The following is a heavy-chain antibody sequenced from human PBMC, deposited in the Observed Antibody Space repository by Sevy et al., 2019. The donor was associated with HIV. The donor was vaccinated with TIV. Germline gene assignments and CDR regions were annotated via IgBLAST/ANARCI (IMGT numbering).Heavy chain of an antibody. D-gene: IGHD2-15*01. Sequence: SVKVSCKASGGTFSSYAISWVRQAPGQGLEWMVGIIPIFGTANYAQKFQGRVTITADESTSTAYMELSSLRSEDTAVYYCARDSAGYCSGGSCYHNWFDPWGQGTLVTVSS. CDR2: IIPIFGTA. J-gene: IGHJ5*02. CDR1: GGTFSSYA. V-gene: IGHV1-69*13. CDR3: ARDSAGYCSGGSCYHNWFDP.